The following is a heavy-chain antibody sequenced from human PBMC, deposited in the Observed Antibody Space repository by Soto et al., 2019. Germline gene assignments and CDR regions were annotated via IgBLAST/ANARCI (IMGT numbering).Heavy chain of an antibody. CDR2: IYYSGST. D-gene: IGHD3-22*01. CDR3: ARGGVDYYDSSGYYFSPYYFDY. CDR1: GGSINSGGYY. Sequence: SETLSLTCTVSGGSINSGGYYWNWIRQHPGKGLEWIGYIYYSGSTYYNPSLKSRVTISVDTSKNQFSLKLSSVTAADTAVYYCARGGVDYYDSSGYYFSPYYFDYWGQGTLVTVSS. V-gene: IGHV4-30-4*08. J-gene: IGHJ4*02.